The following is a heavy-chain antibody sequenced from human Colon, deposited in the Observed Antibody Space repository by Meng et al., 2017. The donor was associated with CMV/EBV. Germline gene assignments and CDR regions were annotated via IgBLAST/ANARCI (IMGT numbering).Heavy chain of an antibody. CDR3: ARDSYGYSVLDY. CDR1: GGSIRSYY. J-gene: IGHJ4*02. D-gene: IGHD5-18*01. CDR2: IYNTGST. V-gene: IGHV4-59*01. Sequence: QVQLQESGPGLVKPSETLSLTCTVSGGSIRSYYWSWIRQPPGKGLEGIGYIYNTGSTNYNPSLKSRVTISVDTSKTQFSLRLSSVTAADTAVYFCARDSYGYSVLDYWGQGTLVTVSS.